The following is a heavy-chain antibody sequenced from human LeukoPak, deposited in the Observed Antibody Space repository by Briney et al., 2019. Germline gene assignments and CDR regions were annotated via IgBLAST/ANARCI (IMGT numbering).Heavy chain of an antibody. J-gene: IGHJ4*02. V-gene: IGHV3-7*03. CDR3: AREIAVAGGFY. CDR2: IKQDGSEK. D-gene: IGHD6-19*01. CDR1: GFTFSNYW. Sequence: PGGALRLSCVGSGFTFSNYWMSWVRQAPGKGLEWVANIKQDGSEKYYVDSVKGRFTISRDNAKNSLYLQMNSLRAEDTAVYYCAREIAVAGGFYWGQGTLVTVSS.